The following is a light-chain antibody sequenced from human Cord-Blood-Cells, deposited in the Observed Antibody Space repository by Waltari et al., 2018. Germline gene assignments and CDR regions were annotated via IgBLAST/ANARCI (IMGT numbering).Light chain of an antibody. V-gene: IGLV1-47*01. J-gene: IGLJ1*01. CDR2: RNN. CDR1: SSNIGSNY. Sequence: QSVLTQPPSASGTPGQRVTISCSGSSSNIGSNYVYWYQQLPGTAPNLLIYRNNQWPSGVPDRFSGSKSGTSASLAISGLRSEDEADYYCAAWDDSLSGYVFGTGTKVTVL. CDR3: AAWDDSLSGYV.